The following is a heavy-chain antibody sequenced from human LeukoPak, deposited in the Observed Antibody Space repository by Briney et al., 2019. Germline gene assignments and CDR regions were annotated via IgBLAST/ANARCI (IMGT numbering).Heavy chain of an antibody. Sequence: GGSLRLSCAASGFTFSTYIMSWVREAPGKGLEWVANIKQDASEKYCVDSVKGRFTISRDNAKNSLYLQMNSLRAEDTAVYYCASLLRDADTSVYRPPRYWGQGTLVTVSS. D-gene: IGHD4-17*01. CDR2: IKQDASEK. V-gene: IGHV3-7*05. J-gene: IGHJ4*02. CDR3: ASLLRDADTSVYRPPRY. CDR1: GFTFSTYI.